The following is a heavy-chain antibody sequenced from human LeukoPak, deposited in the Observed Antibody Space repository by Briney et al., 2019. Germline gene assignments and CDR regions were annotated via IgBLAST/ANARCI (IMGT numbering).Heavy chain of an antibody. CDR3: ARTYYYDSSSYYYLDLDY. J-gene: IGHJ4*02. Sequence: ASVTVSFTSSASTFAIYGISWVRHAPGQGLELMWCFSAYSGNTNYAQNLQGRVTMTTDTSTNTADMELRNLTSDDTAIYYCARTYYYDSSSYYYLDLDYWGQGALVTVSS. V-gene: IGHV1-18*01. CDR2: FSAYSGNT. CDR1: ASTFAIYG. D-gene: IGHD3-22*01.